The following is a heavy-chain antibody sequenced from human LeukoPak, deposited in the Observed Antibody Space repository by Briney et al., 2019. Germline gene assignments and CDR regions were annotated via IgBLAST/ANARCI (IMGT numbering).Heavy chain of an antibody. CDR1: GYTFTNYA. CDR3: SRDTIMIRGVPRGLGY. V-gene: IGHV1-2*02. CDR2: INPNSGGT. Sequence: GASVKVSCKASGYTFTNYAMNWVRQAPGQGLEWMGWINPNSGGTNFAQRFQGRVTMTRDTSITTAYMELSRLTFDDTAVYYCSRDTIMIRGVPRGLGYWGQGTLVTVSS. J-gene: IGHJ4*02. D-gene: IGHD3-10*01.